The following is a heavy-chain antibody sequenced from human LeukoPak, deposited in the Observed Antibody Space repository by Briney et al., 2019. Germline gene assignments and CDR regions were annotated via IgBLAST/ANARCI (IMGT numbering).Heavy chain of an antibody. J-gene: IGHJ4*02. D-gene: IGHD4-17*01. CDR1: GYTFTSYG. CDR2: ISAYNGNT. V-gene: IGHV1-18*01. CDR3: ARYTSDYGDYDVDY. Sequence: ASVKVSCKASGYTFTSYGISWVRQAPGQGLEWMGWISAYNGNTNYAQKLQGRVTMTTDTSTSTAYMELRSLRSDDTAVYYCARYTSDYGDYDVDYWGQGTLVTVSS.